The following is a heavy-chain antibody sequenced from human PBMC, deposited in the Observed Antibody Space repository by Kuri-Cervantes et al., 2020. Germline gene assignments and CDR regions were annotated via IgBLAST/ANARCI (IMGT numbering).Heavy chain of an antibody. Sequence: LSLTCAASGFTFSSYGMHWVRQAPGKGLEWVAVISYDGSNKYYADPVKGRFTISRDNSKNTLYLQMNSLRAEDTAVYYCAKDQWRLLEWYYYGMDVWGQGTTVTVSS. CDR2: ISYDGSNK. J-gene: IGHJ6*02. CDR1: GFTFSSYG. CDR3: AKDQWRLLEWYYYGMDV. V-gene: IGHV3-30*18. D-gene: IGHD3-3*01.